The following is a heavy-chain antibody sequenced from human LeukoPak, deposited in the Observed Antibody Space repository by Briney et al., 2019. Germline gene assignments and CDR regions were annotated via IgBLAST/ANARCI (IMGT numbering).Heavy chain of an antibody. V-gene: IGHV1-69*06. CDR1: GGTFSSYA. Sequence: GASVTVSFKASGGTFSSYAISWVRQAPGQGLEWMGGIIPIFGTANYAQKFQGRVTITADKSTSTAYMELSSLRSEDTAVYYCARETRYGGSHGLDYWGQGTLVTVSS. CDR2: IIPIFGTA. CDR3: ARETRYGGSHGLDY. D-gene: IGHD1-26*01. J-gene: IGHJ4*02.